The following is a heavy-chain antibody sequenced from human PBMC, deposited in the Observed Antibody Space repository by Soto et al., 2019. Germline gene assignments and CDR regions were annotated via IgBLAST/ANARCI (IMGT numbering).Heavy chain of an antibody. CDR3: ARDHLGIAAGDFDL. V-gene: IGHV3-21*01. CDR2: ISSGGPDI. J-gene: IGHJ4*02. Sequence: GGSLRLSCAASGFTFDTYNMNWVRQAPGKGLEWVSSISSGGPDIFYAYPVRGRFTISRDDAKKFPFLQMNSPRADDAAVYYCARDHLGIAAGDFDLWGQGTLVTVSS. CDR1: GFTFDTYN. D-gene: IGHD6-19*01.